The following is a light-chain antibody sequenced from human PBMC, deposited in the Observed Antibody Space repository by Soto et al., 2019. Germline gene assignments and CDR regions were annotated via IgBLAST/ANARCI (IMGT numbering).Light chain of an antibody. Sequence: DIQMTQSPSSLSASVGDRVTISCRASWSISNYLNWYQHKSGKAPRLLIYAASSLQTGVPSRFSGTGAGTAFTLTITNLQPEDSATYYCQQSYSVPRFGQGTRVDLK. CDR2: AAS. CDR3: QQSYSVPR. CDR1: WSISNY. J-gene: IGKJ1*01. V-gene: IGKV1-39*01.